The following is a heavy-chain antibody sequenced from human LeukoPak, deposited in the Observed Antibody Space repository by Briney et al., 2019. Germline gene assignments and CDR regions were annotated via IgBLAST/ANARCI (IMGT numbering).Heavy chain of an antibody. D-gene: IGHD3-22*01. V-gene: IGHV3-11*04. CDR1: GFTFSDYY. CDR3: AREVDYYDSSGYYHAFDI. J-gene: IGHJ3*02. Sequence: GGSLRLSCAASGFTFSDYYMSWIRQAPGKGLEWVSYISSSGSAIYYADSVEGRFTISGDNAKNSLYLQMNSLRAEDTVVYYCAREVDYYDSSGYYHAFDIWGQGTMVTVSS. CDR2: ISSSGSAI.